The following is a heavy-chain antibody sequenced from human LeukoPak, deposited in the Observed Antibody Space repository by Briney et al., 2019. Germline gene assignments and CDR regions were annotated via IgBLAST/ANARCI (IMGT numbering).Heavy chain of an antibody. CDR3: AGSPVASYFDY. CDR1: GGSFSTYY. CDR2: LYYGGST. J-gene: IGHJ4*02. D-gene: IGHD5-12*01. V-gene: IGHV4-59*01. Sequence: SETLSLTCSVSGGSFSTYYWSWIRQPPGKGLEWIGYLYYGGSTYYNPSLKSRVTISADTSKNQFSLSLSSVTAADTAVYYCAGSPVASYFDYWGQGTLVTVSS.